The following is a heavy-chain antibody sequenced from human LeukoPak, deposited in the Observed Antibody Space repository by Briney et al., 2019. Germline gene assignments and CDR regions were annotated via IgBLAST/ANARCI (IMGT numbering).Heavy chain of an antibody. V-gene: IGHV1-18*01. D-gene: IGHD6-13*01. CDR2: ISAYNGNT. J-gene: IGHJ6*03. CDR1: GYTFTSYG. CDR3: ARVLDPSSSWYYYYYMDV. Sequence: ASVKVSCKASGYTFTSYGISWVRQAPGQGLEWMGWISAYNGNTNYAQKLQGRVTMTTDTSTSTAYMELRSLRSDDTAVYYCARVLDPSSSWYYYYYMDVWGKGTTVTVFS.